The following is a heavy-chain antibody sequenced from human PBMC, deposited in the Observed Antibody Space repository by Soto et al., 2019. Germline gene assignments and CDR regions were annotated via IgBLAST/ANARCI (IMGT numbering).Heavy chain of an antibody. CDR3: ARSRRAAAGNDY. J-gene: IGHJ4*02. Sequence: ASVKVSCKASGYTFTNYDINWVRQATGQGLEWMGWMNPNSANTGYAQKFQDRVTMTRNTSISTAYMELSSLRSEDTAVYYCARSRRAAAGNDYWGQGTLVTVSS. CDR2: MNPNSANT. CDR1: GYTFTNYD. V-gene: IGHV1-8*01. D-gene: IGHD6-13*01.